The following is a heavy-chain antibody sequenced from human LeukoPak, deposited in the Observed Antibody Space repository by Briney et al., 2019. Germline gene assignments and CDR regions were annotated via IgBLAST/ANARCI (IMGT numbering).Heavy chain of an antibody. CDR1: KFTFSSNW. V-gene: IGHV3-7*05. Sequence: GGSLRLSCAASKFTFSSNWMSWVRQAPGKGLEWVAIIKQDGGEKYYVDSVKGRFTISRDNAKNSLYLQMSSLRAEDTALYYCAKGFGINGLAFDIWGQGTMVTVSS. CDR3: AKGFGINGLAFDI. CDR2: IKQDGGEK. D-gene: IGHD3-10*01. J-gene: IGHJ3*02.